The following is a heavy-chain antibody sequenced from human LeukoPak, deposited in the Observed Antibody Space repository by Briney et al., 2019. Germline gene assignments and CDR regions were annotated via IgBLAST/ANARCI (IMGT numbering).Heavy chain of an antibody. D-gene: IGHD3-16*02. J-gene: IGHJ6*03. CDR1: GFTFSSYA. CDR3: ARESMITFGGVIVYYYYYMDV. Sequence: GGSLRLSCAASGFTFSSYAMHWVRQAPGKGLEYVSAISSNGGSTYYANSVKGRFTISRDNSKNTLYLQMGSLRAEDMAVYYCARESMITFGGVIVYYYYYMDVWGKGTTVTVSS. CDR2: ISSNGGST. V-gene: IGHV3-64*01.